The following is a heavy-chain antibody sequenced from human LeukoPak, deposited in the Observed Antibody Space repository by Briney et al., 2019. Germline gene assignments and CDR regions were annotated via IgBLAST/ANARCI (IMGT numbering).Heavy chain of an antibody. CDR1: GFTFSNYC. V-gene: IGHV3-21*01. J-gene: IGHJ4*02. CDR3: ARDDYDSSGLIDY. D-gene: IGHD3-22*01. Sequence: GGSLRLSCAASGFTFSNYCMNWVRQAPGKGLEWVASISTSSSYIYYADSVKGRFTISRDNAKTSLYLQMNSLRAEDTAFYYCARDDYDSSGLIDYWGQGTLVTVSS. CDR2: ISTSSSYI.